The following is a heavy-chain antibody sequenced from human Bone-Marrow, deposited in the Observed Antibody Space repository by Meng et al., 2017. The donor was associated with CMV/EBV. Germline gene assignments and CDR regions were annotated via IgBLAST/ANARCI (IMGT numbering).Heavy chain of an antibody. CDR3: ARDLPYMVRGGHYYGMDV. Sequence: SETLSLTCAVYGGSFSGYYWSWIRQPPGKGLEWIGEINHSGSTNYNPSLKSRVTISVDTSKNQFSLKLSSVTAADTAVYYCARDLPYMVRGGHYYGMDVWGQGTTVTVPS. V-gene: IGHV4-34*01. J-gene: IGHJ6*02. CDR1: GGSFSGYY. CDR2: INHSGST. D-gene: IGHD3-10*01.